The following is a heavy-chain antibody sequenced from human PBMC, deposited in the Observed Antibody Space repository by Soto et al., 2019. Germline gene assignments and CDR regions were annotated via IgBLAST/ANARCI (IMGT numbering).Heavy chain of an antibody. CDR2: IRSKAYGGTT. J-gene: IGHJ5*02. V-gene: IGHV3-49*05. D-gene: IGHD5-12*01. Sequence: EVQLVESGGGLVKPGRSLRLSCTASGFTFGDYAMSWFRQAPGKGLEWVGFIRSKAYGGTTEYAASVKGRFTISRDDSKSIAYLQMNSLKTDDTAVYYCTRGVEGGYSGYDKLFDWFDPWGQGTLVTVSS. CDR3: TRGVEGGYSGYDKLFDWFDP. CDR1: GFTFGDYA.